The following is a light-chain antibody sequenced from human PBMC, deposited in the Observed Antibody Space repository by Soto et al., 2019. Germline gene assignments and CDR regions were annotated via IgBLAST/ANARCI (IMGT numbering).Light chain of an antibody. Sequence: DIQMTQSPSSLSASVGDRVTITCRASQNISSCLKWYQQKPGKAPKLLIYDTSSLESGVPSRFSGSGSGTEFSFSISSLQPEDIATYYCQQYNSHPRTFGGGTKVDIK. J-gene: IGKJ4*01. CDR1: QNISSC. CDR2: DTS. V-gene: IGKV1-33*01. CDR3: QQYNSHPRT.